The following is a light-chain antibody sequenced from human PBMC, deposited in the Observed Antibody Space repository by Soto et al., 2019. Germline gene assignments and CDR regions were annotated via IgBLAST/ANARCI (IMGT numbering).Light chain of an antibody. CDR1: QGISDY. V-gene: IGKV1-27*01. CDR2: GAS. CDR3: QKYKTAPFT. J-gene: IGKJ3*01. Sequence: DIQMTQSPSFLSASVGDRVTITCRASQGISDYLAWYQQKPGESPKVLIYGASTLQSGVPSRFSGSGSGTDFTLTISSLQPEDVATYYCQKYKTAPFTFGHGTKVEIK.